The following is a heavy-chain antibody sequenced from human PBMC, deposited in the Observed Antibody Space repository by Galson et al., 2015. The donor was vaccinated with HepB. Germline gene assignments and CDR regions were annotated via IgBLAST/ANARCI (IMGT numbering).Heavy chain of an antibody. Sequence: SLRLSCAASGFAFSNAWMSWVRQAPGKGLEWVGRIKSKTDGGTTDYAAPVRGRFTISRDDSKNTLYLQMNSLKTEDTAVYYCTTNGHFLEWSPTAEAFDIWGQGTMVTVSS. CDR2: IKSKTDGGTT. D-gene: IGHD3-3*01. CDR3: TTNGHFLEWSPTAEAFDI. CDR1: GFAFSNAW. V-gene: IGHV3-15*01. J-gene: IGHJ3*02.